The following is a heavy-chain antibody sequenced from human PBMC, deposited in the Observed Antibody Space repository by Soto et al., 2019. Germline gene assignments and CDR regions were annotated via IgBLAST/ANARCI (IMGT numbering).Heavy chain of an antibody. Sequence: SETLSLTCTVSGGSISSYYWSWIRQPPGKGLEWIGYIYYSGSTNYNPSLKSRVTISVDTSKNQFSLKLSSVTAADTAVYYCARYLGTGTKDYYYCMEVWGQGTTVTVSS. CDR3: ARYLGTGTKDYYYCMEV. V-gene: IGHV4-59*01. J-gene: IGHJ6*02. CDR1: GGSISSYY. CDR2: IYYSGST. D-gene: IGHD1-1*01.